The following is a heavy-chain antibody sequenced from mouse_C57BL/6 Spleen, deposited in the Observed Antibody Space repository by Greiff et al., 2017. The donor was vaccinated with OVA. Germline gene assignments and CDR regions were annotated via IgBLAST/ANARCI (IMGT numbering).Heavy chain of an antibody. D-gene: IGHD3-2*02. CDR3: ARRQLRRGDD. CDR2: IDPSDSYT. CDR1: GYTFTSYW. J-gene: IGHJ2*01. V-gene: IGHV1-50*01. Sequence: QVQLQQPGAELVKPGASVKLSCKASGYTFTSYWMQWVKQRPGQGLEWIGEIDPSDSYTNYNQKFKGKATLTVDTSSSTAYMQLSSLTSEDSAVYYCARRQLRRGDDWGQGTTLTVSS.